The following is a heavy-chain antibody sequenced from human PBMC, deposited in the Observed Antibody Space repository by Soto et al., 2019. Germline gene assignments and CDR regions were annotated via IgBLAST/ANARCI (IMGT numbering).Heavy chain of an antibody. CDR2: VKSKSDGGST. V-gene: IGHV3-15*01. Sequence: GGSLRLSCAASGFTFSNAWMSWVRQAPGKGLEWVGRVKSKSDGGSTTYAQKFQGRVTVTRDTSTSTVYMELSSLTSEDTAVYYCTRAESVLVPAVIYYFDSWGQGTLVTVSS. CDR3: TRAESVLVPAVIYYFDS. CDR1: GFTFSNAW. J-gene: IGHJ4*02. D-gene: IGHD2-2*01.